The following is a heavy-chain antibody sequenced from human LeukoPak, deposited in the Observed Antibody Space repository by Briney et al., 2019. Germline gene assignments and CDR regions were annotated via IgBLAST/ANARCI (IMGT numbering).Heavy chain of an antibody. D-gene: IGHD3-9*01. CDR2: SHSTGQT. Sequence: SETLSLTCTVSGGPINIYSHSWGWLRQTPGKGLEFIATSHSTGQTYSKPSLMSRVSISMETSKNEFSLTLTSVTVADTAVYYCARLPTGYPNWFDPWGQGALVIVSS. CDR3: ARLPTGYPNWFDP. V-gene: IGHV4-39*01. J-gene: IGHJ5*02. CDR1: GGPINIYSHS.